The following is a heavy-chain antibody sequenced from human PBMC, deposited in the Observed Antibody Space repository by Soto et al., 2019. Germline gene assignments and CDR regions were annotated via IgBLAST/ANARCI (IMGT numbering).Heavy chain of an antibody. V-gene: IGHV3-33*06. CDR3: AKRRLNTITSLSDY. CDR1: GFMFTNHG. J-gene: IGHJ1*01. D-gene: IGHD2-2*01. Sequence: GGSLRLSCAASGFMFTNHGMHWVRQAPGKGLEWVAVIWSDGNKRYYADSVKGRFTISRDNAKNSLYLQMNSLRDDDTAIYYCAKRRLNTITSLSDYWGQGVQVTVSS. CDR2: IWSDGNKR.